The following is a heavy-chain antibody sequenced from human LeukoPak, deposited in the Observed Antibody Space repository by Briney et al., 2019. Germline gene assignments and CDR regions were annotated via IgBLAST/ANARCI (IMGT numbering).Heavy chain of an antibody. CDR1: GGSISSSSYY. V-gene: IGHV4-39*01. J-gene: IGHJ6*03. CDR3: ARYCSSTCLYYMDV. D-gene: IGHD2-2*01. CDR2: IYYSGST. Sequence: SETLSLTCTVSGGSISSSSYYWGWIRQPPGKGLEWIGSIYYSGSTYYNPSLKSRVTISVDTSKNQFSLKLSSVTAADTAVYYCARYCSSTCLYYMDVWGKGTTVTVSS.